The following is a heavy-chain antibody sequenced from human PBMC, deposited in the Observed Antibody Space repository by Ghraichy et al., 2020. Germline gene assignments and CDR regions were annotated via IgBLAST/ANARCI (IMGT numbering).Heavy chain of an antibody. CDR1: GVTFSDSA. CDR2: IRSKVTNFST. CDR3: TSQGSSRRGGLPSWWNWFDS. Sequence: GGSLRLSCAASGVTFSDSAMHWVRQASGKGLEWVGRIRSKVTNFSTKYAASVKGRFIISRDDSKNTAYLQMDSLKTEDSAIYYCTSQGSSRRGGLPSWWNWFDSRGQGTLVTVSS. J-gene: IGHJ5*01. D-gene: IGHD2-15*01. V-gene: IGHV3-73*01.